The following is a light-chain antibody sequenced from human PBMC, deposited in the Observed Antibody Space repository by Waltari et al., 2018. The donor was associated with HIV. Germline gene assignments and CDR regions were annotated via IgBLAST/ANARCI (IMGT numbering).Light chain of an antibody. CDR3: QQYENLPLT. J-gene: IGKJ4*01. CDR2: DAS. CDR1: PDISNY. V-gene: IGKV1-33*01. Sequence: DIQMTQSPSSLSASVGYRVTITCQAIPDISNYLNWYQQKPVKAPKLLIHDASKLEIGVAIRFRGSGYGTDYTFTISSLQPEDVATYYCQQYENLPLTFGGGTRVEIK.